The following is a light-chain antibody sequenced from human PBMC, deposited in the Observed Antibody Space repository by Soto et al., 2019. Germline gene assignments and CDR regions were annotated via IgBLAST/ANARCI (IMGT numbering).Light chain of an antibody. Sequence: EIVMTQSPATLSVSPGERATLSCRASQSVSSNLAWYQQKPGQAPRLLIYGASTRATGIPARFSGSGSGTEFTLXXSSLQSEDFAVYYCQQYNNWPLTFGGGTKVEIK. J-gene: IGKJ4*01. V-gene: IGKV3D-15*01. CDR3: QQYNNWPLT. CDR1: QSVSSN. CDR2: GAS.